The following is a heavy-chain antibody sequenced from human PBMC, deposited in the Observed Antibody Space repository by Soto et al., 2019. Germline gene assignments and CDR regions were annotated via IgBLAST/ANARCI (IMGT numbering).Heavy chain of an antibody. J-gene: IGHJ4*02. V-gene: IGHV1-18*01. CDR2: IRAYNGNT. Sequence: ASVKVSCKASGYTFTSYGISWVRQAPGQGLEWMGWIRAYNGNTNYAQKLQGRVTMTTYKSTSTAYMELRSLRSDDTAVYYCAISPPQTYYYGSGSYYNFYYWGQGTLVTVSS. CDR1: GYTFTSYG. D-gene: IGHD3-10*01. CDR3: AISPPQTYYYGSGSYYNFYY.